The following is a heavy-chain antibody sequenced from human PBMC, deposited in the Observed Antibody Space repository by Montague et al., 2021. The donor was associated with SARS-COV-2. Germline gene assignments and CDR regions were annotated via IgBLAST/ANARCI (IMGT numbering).Heavy chain of an antibody. CDR1: GGTVSSNIAT. V-gene: IGHV6-1*01. Sequence: SAISGGTVSSNIATWNWIRQVPSRGLEWLGRTYYRSKGYNDYAESVKSRITIDPDTSKHQFSLHLNSVTPDDTAVHYCARIPVGSKYYFDFWGQGTLVTVSS. J-gene: IGHJ4*02. D-gene: IGHD2-2*01. CDR2: TYYRSKGYN. CDR3: ARIPVGSKYYFDF.